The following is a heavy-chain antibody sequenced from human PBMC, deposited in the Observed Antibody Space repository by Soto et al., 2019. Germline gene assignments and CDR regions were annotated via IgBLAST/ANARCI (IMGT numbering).Heavy chain of an antibody. CDR2: IYYSGRT. CDR3: ARFAKEENPKVGSWYYFDY. V-gene: IGHV4-31*11. D-gene: IGHD2-21*01. CDR1: GGYISSGGYF. J-gene: IGHJ4*02. Sequence: QVQLQESGPGVVKPSQTLSLTCAVSGGYISSGGYFWSWIRQNPGKGLEWIGNIYYSGRTYYSPSLKSRVNISVDTSKNHFSLKLSAVTAADTAVYYCARFAKEENPKVGSWYYFDYWGQGTRVTVSS.